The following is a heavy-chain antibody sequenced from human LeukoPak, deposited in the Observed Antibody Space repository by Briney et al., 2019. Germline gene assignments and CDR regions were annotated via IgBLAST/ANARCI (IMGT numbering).Heavy chain of an antibody. V-gene: IGHV2-70*11. Sequence: SGPTLVKPTQTLTLTCTFSGFSLSTSGMCVSWIRQPPGKALEWLARIDWDDDKYYSTSLKTRLTISKDTSKNHVVLTMTNMDPVDTATYYCARIAAAGYYYYYGMDVWGQGTTVTVSS. CDR3: ARIAAAGYYYYYGMDV. CDR2: IDWDDDK. CDR1: GFSLSTSGMC. J-gene: IGHJ6*02. D-gene: IGHD6-13*01.